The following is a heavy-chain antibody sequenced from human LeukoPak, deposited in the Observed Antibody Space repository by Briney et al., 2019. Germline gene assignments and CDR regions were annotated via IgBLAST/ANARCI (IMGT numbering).Heavy chain of an antibody. Sequence: PGGSLRLSCAASGFTFSSYWMSWVRQAPGKGLEWVANIKQDGSEKYYVDSVKGRFTISRDNAKNSLYLQMNSLRAEDTAVYYCAREGYGDYWTNFYYYYYMDVWGKGTTVTVSS. CDR2: IKQDGSEK. CDR1: GFTFSSYW. D-gene: IGHD4-17*01. V-gene: IGHV3-7*01. CDR3: AREGYGDYWTNFYYYYYMDV. J-gene: IGHJ6*03.